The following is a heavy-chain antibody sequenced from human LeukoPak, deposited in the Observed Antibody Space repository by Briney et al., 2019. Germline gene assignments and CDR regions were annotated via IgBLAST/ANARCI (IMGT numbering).Heavy chain of an antibody. J-gene: IGHJ4*02. V-gene: IGHV3-7*03. CDR1: GFTFSNHW. CDR3: ATTRGFDY. CDR2: IRHDGSDT. Sequence: GGSLRLSCAASGFTFSNHWMSWVRQPPGKGLEWVANIRHDGSDTKYVDSVKGRFTISRGNAKSSLFLQMNSLRTEDTAVYYCATTRGFDYWGQGTLVTVSS. D-gene: IGHD1-1*01.